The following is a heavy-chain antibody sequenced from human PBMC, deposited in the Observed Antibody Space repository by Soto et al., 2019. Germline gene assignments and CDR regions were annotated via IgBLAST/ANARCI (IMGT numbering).Heavy chain of an antibody. CDR1: GFTVSSHA. D-gene: IGHD2-15*01. Sequence: EVQVLESGGGLVQPGGSLRLSCEGSGFTVSSHAMTWIRQAPGKGPEWVSTVTADGGTYYADSVKGRFAMSRDTSENTXXLHMNSLGAEDTAAYYCAPHVSCSGGSCQYDAFAIRGQGTMVTVSS. CDR3: APHVSCSGGSCQYDAFAI. V-gene: IGHV3-23*01. CDR2: VTADGGT. J-gene: IGHJ3*02.